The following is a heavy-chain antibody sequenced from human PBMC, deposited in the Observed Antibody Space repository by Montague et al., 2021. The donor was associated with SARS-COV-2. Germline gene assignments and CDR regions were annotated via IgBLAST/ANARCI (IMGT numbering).Heavy chain of an antibody. CDR1: GFSLSTSGMC. V-gene: IGHV2-70*11. J-gene: IGHJ3*02. D-gene: IGHD6-13*01. CDR2: IDWDDDK. Sequence: PALVKPTQTLTLTCTSSGFSLSTSGMCVSWIRQPPGKALEWLARIDWDDDKYYSTPLKTRLTISKDTSKNQVVLTMTNMDPVDTATYYCARTSIPAAGTAFDIWGQGTMVTVSS. CDR3: ARTSIPAAGTAFDI.